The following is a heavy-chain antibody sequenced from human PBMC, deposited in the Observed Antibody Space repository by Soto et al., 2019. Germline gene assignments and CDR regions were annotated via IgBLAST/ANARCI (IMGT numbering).Heavy chain of an antibody. CDR2: MNPNSGNT. D-gene: IGHD3-22*01. V-gene: IGHV1-8*01. Sequence: QVQLVQSGAEVKKPGASVKVSCKASGYTFTSYDINWVRQATGQGLEWMGWMNPNSGNTGYAQKFQGRVTMTRNTSISTMYMELSSLRSEDTAVYDCARASYDSSAYRFDYWGQGTLVTVSS. CDR3: ARASYDSSAYRFDY. J-gene: IGHJ4*02. CDR1: GYTFTSYD.